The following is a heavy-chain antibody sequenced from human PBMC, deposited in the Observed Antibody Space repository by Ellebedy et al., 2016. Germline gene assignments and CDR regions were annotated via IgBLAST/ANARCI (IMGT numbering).Heavy chain of an antibody. CDR3: ARGHFAIDSTSSTLGA. V-gene: IGHV3-23*01. J-gene: IGHJ4*02. Sequence: GESLKISCAASGFTFSGYAMSWVRQTPGKGLEWVSAISGSGANTYYSDSVKGRFSISRDSSKSTLYLQMNSLRTEDTAIYYCARGHFAIDSTSSTLGAWGQGTLVTVSS. CDR1: GFTFSGYA. CDR2: ISGSGANT. D-gene: IGHD2-2*01.